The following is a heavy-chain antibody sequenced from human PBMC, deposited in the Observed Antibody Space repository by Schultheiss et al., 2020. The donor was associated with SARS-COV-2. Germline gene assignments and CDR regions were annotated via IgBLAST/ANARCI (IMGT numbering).Heavy chain of an antibody. CDR1: GFTFSSYA. D-gene: IGHD7-27*01. J-gene: IGHJ4*02. CDR3: AKEGKLGFDY. CDR2: ISSSSSYI. V-gene: IGHV3-21*04. Sequence: GGSLRLSCAASGFTFSSYAMSWVRQAPGKGLEWVSSISSSSSYIYYADSVKGRFTISRDNAKNSLYLQMNSLRAEDTAVYYCAKEGKLGFDYWGQGTLVTVSS.